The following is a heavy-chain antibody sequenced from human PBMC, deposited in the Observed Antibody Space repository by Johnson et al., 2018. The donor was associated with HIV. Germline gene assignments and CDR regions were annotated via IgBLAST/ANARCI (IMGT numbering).Heavy chain of an antibody. D-gene: IGHD7-27*01. CDR3: AKTTRGNWGSCFDI. Sequence: VQLVESGGGLVQPGGSLRLSCAASGFTVSSDYMTWVRQAPGKGLEWVSIIYSGDTTYYADSVKDRFTISRDNSKNTLYLQMNSLRAEDTSLYYCAKTTRGNWGSCFDIWGRGTMVTVSS. V-gene: IGHV3-66*01. CDR2: IYSGDTT. J-gene: IGHJ3*02. CDR1: GFTVSSDY.